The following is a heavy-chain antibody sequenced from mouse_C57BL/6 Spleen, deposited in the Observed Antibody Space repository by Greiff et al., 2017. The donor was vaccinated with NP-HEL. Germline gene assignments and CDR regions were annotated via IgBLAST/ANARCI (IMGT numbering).Heavy chain of an antibody. V-gene: IGHV1-61*01. D-gene: IGHD2-4*01. CDR2: IYPSDSET. J-gene: IGHJ2*01. CDR1: GYTFTSYW. CDR3: AREDYDGRNYFDY. Sequence: QVQLQQSGAELVRPGSSVKLSCKASGYTFTSYWMDWVKQRPGQGLEWIGNIYPSDSETHYNQKFKDKATLTVDKSSSTAYMQLSSLTSEDSAVYYCAREDYDGRNYFDYWGQGTTLTVSS.